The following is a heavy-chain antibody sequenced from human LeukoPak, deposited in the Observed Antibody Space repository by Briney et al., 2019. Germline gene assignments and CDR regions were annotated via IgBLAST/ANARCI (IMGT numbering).Heavy chain of an antibody. D-gene: IGHD3-22*01. Sequence: MASETLSLTCTVSGGSISSGGYYWSWIRQHPGKGLEWIGYIYYSGSTYYNPSLKSRVTISVDTSKNQFSLKLSSVTAADTAVYYCASDQYDSSGYYLYWGQGTLVTVSS. V-gene: IGHV4-31*03. CDR1: GGSISSGGYY. J-gene: IGHJ4*02. CDR3: ASDQYDSSGYYLY. CDR2: IYYSGST.